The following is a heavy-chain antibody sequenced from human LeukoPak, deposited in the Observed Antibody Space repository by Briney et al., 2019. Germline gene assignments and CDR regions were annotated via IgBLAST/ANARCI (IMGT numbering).Heavy chain of an antibody. J-gene: IGHJ4*02. CDR1: GFIFSTYS. Sequence: GGSLRLSCATSGFIFSTYSMNWVRQARGKGLEWVSSINGTSTYVNYAGSVRGRFTISRDNAKNSLYLQMNSLRAEDTAVYYCARRYCSSSSCTLDYWVQGTLVTVSS. CDR2: INGTSTYV. CDR3: ARRYCSSSSCTLDY. V-gene: IGHV3-21*01. D-gene: IGHD2-2*01.